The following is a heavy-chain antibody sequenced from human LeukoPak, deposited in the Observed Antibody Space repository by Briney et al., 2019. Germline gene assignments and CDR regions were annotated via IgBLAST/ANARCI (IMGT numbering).Heavy chain of an antibody. CDR1: GFTFGDYA. Sequence: PGGSLRLSCTASGFTFGDYAMSWVRQAPGKGLEWVSGISGRGASKYYADSVKGRFTISRDNSKNTLYLQMNSLRAEDTAVYYCAKGVVVAPDVTPFDYWGQGTLVTVSS. V-gene: IGHV3-23*01. CDR2: ISGRGASK. J-gene: IGHJ4*02. D-gene: IGHD2-2*01. CDR3: AKGVVVAPDVTPFDY.